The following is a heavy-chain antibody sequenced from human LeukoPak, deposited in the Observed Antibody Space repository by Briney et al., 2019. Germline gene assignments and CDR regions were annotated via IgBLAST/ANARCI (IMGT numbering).Heavy chain of an antibody. Sequence: GASVKVSCKASGYRFTSYYMHWVRQAPGQGLEWMGIINPSGGSTSYAQKFQGRVTMTRDMSTSTVYMELSSLRSEDTAVYYCASTGYSYGYYYMDVWGKGTTVTVSS. J-gene: IGHJ6*03. CDR3: ASTGYSYGYYYMDV. D-gene: IGHD5-18*01. V-gene: IGHV1-46*01. CDR2: INPSGGST. CDR1: GYRFTSYY.